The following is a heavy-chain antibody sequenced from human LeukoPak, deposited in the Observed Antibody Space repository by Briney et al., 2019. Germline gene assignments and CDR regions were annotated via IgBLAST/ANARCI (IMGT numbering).Heavy chain of an antibody. CDR1: GFTFSSYA. V-gene: IGHV3-23*01. D-gene: IGHD2-2*01. Sequence: GGSLRLSCAASGFTFSSYAMSWVRQAPGNGLEWVSAISGSGGSTYYADSVKGRFTISRDNSKNTLYLQMNSLRAEDTAVYYCAKDPPTFIVVVPAASPDYWGQGALVTVSS. J-gene: IGHJ4*02. CDR3: AKDPPTFIVVVPAASPDY. CDR2: ISGSGGST.